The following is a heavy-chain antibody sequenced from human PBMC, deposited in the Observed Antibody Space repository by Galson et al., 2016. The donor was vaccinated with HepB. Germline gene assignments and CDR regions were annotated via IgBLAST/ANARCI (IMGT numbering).Heavy chain of an antibody. CDR3: ARGQHYFDSSGYYYGAKVGRFDF. V-gene: IGHV6-1*01. J-gene: IGHJ4*02. CDR2: TYQRSKWFH. D-gene: IGHD3-22*01. CDR1: GDSVSTNSAA. Sequence: CAISGDSVSTNSAAWNWIRQSPSRGLEWLGRTYQRSKWFHDYAASVKSRITINPDTSKNQFSLQLSSVTPEDTAGYYCARGQHYFDSSGYYYGAKVGRFDFWGQGIRVTVSS.